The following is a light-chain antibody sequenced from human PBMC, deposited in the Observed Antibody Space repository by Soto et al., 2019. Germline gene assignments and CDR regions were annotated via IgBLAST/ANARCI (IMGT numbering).Light chain of an antibody. V-gene: IGLV2-14*01. CDR2: EVS. J-gene: IGLJ1*01. CDR1: SSDVGGYNY. Sequence: QAVVTQPASVSGSPGQSITISCTGTSSDVGGYNYVSWYQQHPGKAPKLMIYEVSNRPSGVSNRFSGSKSGNTASLTISGLQAADEADYYCSSYTTSSTPYVFGTGTQLTVL. CDR3: SSYTTSSTPYV.